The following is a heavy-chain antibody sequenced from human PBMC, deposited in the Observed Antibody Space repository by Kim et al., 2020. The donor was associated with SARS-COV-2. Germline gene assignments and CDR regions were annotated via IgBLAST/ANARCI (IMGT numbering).Heavy chain of an antibody. CDR2: ISYDGSNK. Sequence: LSLTCAASGFTFSSYGMHWVRQAPGKGLEWVAVISYDGSNKYYADSVKGRFTISRDNSKNTLYLQMNSLRAEDTAVYYCAKDTIPSRDYFDYWGQGTLVTVSS. CDR1: GFTFSSYG. V-gene: IGHV3-30*18. D-gene: IGHD3-10*01. CDR3: AKDTIPSRDYFDY. J-gene: IGHJ4*02.